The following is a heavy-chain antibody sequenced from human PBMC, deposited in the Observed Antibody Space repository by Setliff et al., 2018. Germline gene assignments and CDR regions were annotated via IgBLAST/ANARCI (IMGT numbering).Heavy chain of an antibody. Sequence: GGSLRLSCAASGFTFSTYVMTWVRQAPGTGLEWVSSIHGEGFDTYYADSVKGRFTISRDNSKNTLFLQMNSLRADDTAVYYCLKKSIAGGGTPYDYFDYWGQGTLVTVSS. J-gene: IGHJ4*02. CDR3: LKKSIAGGGTPYDYFDY. D-gene: IGHD1-26*01. CDR1: GFTFSTYV. V-gene: IGHV3-23*01. CDR2: IHGEGFDT.